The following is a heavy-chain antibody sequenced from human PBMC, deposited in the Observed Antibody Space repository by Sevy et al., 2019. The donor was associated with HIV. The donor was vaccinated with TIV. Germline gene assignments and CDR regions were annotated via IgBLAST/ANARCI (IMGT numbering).Heavy chain of an antibody. J-gene: IGHJ4*02. CDR2: INSGGSYR. V-gene: IGHV3-21*01. CDR1: GFTFSSYS. Sequence: GGSLRLSCAASGFTFSSYSMSWVRQAPGKGLEWVSSINSGGSYRYYADSVRDRFTISRDNAKNSLYLQRTSLRAEDKAIFYCARVGVGRNFDYWGQGTLVTVSS. CDR3: ARVGVGRNFDY. D-gene: IGHD1-26*01.